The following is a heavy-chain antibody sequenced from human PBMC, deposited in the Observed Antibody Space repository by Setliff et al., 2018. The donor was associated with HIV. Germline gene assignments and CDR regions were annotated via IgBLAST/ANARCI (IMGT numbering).Heavy chain of an antibody. Sequence: GGSLRLSCIASGFTFSYSGMHWVRQAPGKGLEWVALISFDGSNKYYADSVEGRFTISRDNSKNTLYLQMSSLRAEDTAMYYCAKISGTFRYIDCWGQGTLVTVSS. V-gene: IGHV3-30*06. D-gene: IGHD1-20*01. CDR1: GFTFSYSG. J-gene: IGHJ4*02. CDR2: ISFDGSNK. CDR3: AKISGTFRYIDC.